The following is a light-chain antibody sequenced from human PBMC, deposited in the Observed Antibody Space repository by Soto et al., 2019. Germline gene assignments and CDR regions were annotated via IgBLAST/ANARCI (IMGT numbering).Light chain of an antibody. J-gene: IGKJ4*01. V-gene: IGKV3-11*01. Sequence: DIVLTQSPATLSLSPGERATLSCRASQSVSSYLAWYQQKPGQAPRLLIYDASNRATGIPARFSGGGSGTDFTLTISRLEPEDFAVYYCQQFSSYPLTFGGGTKV. CDR3: QQFSSYPLT. CDR2: DAS. CDR1: QSVSSY.